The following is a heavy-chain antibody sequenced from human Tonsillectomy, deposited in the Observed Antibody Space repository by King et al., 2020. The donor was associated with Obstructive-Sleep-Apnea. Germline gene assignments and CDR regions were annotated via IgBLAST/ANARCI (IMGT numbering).Heavy chain of an antibody. CDR2: IYYSGST. V-gene: IGHV4-59*01. D-gene: IGHD5-12*01. CDR3: ARDGGRIVATMDFDY. CDR1: GGSISSYY. Sequence: QLQESGPGLVKPSETLSLTCTVSGGSISSYYWSWIRQPPGKGLEWIGYIYYSGSTNYNPSLKSRVTISVDTSKNQFSLKLSSVTAADTAVYYCARDGGRIVATMDFDYWGQGTLVTVSS. J-gene: IGHJ4*02.